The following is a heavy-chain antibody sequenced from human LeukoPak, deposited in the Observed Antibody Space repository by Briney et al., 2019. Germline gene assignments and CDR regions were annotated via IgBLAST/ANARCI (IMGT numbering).Heavy chain of an antibody. V-gene: IGHV4-39*01. CDR1: XDXXXXYNYF. CDR3: ARASSGYYWDFDY. J-gene: IGHJ4*02. CDR2: IYYRGXT. Sequence: SETLSLTCTVSXDXXXXYNYFXXXXXQPPGKGLEWVGSIYYRGXTYYNPSLKSRVTLSADTSKNQFSLKVTSVTAADTAVYYCARASSGYYWDFDYWGQGALVTVSS. D-gene: IGHD3-22*01.